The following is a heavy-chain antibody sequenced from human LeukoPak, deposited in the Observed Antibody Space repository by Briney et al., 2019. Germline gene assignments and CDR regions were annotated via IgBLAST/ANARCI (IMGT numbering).Heavy chain of an antibody. V-gene: IGHV3-30*18. CDR2: ISYDGSNK. CDR3: AKDLRFLEWLSIPNYYYYGMDV. CDR1: GFTFSSYG. Sequence: AGGSLRLSCAASGFTFSSYGMHWVRQAPGKGLEWVAVISYDGSNKYYAGSVKGRFTISRDNSKNTLYLQMNSLRAEDTAVYYCAKDLRFLEWLSIPNYYYYGMDVWGQGTTVTVSS. D-gene: IGHD3-3*01. J-gene: IGHJ6*02.